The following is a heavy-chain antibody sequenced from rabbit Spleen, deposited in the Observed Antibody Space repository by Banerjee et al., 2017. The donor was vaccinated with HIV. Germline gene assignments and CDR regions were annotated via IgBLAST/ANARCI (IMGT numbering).Heavy chain of an antibody. CDR3: ARDTAAVVGWNFNL. D-gene: IGHD1-1*01. V-gene: IGHV1S45*01. CDR2: IYNGDGTT. J-gene: IGHJ4*01. Sequence: QEQLVESGGGLVQPEGSLTLTCTASGFSFNSYYWICWVRQAPGKGPEWIACIYNGDGTTHYASWAKGRFTISKTSSTTVTLQMTSLTAADTATYFCARDTAAVVGWNFNLWGPGTLVTVS. CDR1: GFSFNSYYW.